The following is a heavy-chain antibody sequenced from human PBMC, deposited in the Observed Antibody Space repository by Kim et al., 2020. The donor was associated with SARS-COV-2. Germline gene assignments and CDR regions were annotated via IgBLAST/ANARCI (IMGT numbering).Heavy chain of an antibody. CDR3: ARLHSSCHKNYYYYYGMDV. CDR1: GGTFSSYA. J-gene: IGHJ6*02. V-gene: IGHV1-69*13. D-gene: IGHD6-19*01. CDR2: IIPIFGTA. Sequence: SVKVSCKASGGTFSSYAITWVRQAPGQGLEWMGGIIPIFGTANYAQNFQGRVTITADESTSTAYMELSSLRSEDMAVYYCARLHSSCHKNYYYYYGMDVWGQGTTVTVSS.